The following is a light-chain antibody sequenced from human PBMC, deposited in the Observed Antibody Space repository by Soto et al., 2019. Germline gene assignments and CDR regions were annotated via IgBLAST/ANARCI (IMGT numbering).Light chain of an antibody. CDR1: ASNLGAKYA. V-gene: IGLV1-40*01. CDR3: QSYDTTLSGLV. J-gene: IGLJ3*02. CDR2: DNI. Sequence: QSVLTQPHSVSGAPGQRVTISCTGSASNLGAKYAVHWYQHLPGTAPKLLIYDNIHRPSGVPDRFSGSKSDTSASLAITGLQAEDEADYYCQSYDTTLSGLVFGGGTKVTV.